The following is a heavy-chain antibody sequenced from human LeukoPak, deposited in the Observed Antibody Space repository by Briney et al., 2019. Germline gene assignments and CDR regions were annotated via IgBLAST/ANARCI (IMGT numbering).Heavy chain of an antibody. CDR3: ARSYDFWSDYP. CDR1: GNTFSVYY. Sequence: ASVKVSCKASGNTFSVYYMDWVRQAPGQGVEWMGWINPNSGDTNYAQKFQGRVTMTRDTSISTVYMELSRLRSDDTAVYYCARSYDFWSDYPWGQGSLVTVSS. D-gene: IGHD3-3*01. J-gene: IGHJ5*02. CDR2: INPNSGDT. V-gene: IGHV1-2*02.